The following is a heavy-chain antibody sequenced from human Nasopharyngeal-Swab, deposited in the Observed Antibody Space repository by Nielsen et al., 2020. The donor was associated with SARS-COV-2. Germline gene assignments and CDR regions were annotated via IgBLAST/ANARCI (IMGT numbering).Heavy chain of an antibody. J-gene: IGHJ6*02. V-gene: IGHV4-39*01. CDR3: AKHPDSRWFGELSYYYYGLDV. Sequence: WIRQPPGKGLEWIASIYYRGSTYYNPSLESRLTISVDTSKNHFSLKLTSVTAADTAVYYCAKHPDSRWFGELSYYYYGLDVWGQGTTVTVSS. CDR2: IYYRGST. D-gene: IGHD3-10*01.